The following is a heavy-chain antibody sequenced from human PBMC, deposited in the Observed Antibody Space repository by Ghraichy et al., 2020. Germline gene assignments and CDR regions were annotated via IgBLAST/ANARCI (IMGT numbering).Heavy chain of an antibody. CDR3: ATVGVVPAAILPDY. D-gene: IGHD2-2*02. J-gene: IGHJ4*02. CDR1: RSPVSKLS. Sequence: ASVKVSCKVSRSPVSKLSMLRVRLSPRQGLEWMGGFDPEDGETIYAQKFQGRVTMTEDTSTDTSYMELSSLRSEDTAVYYCATVGVVPAAILPDYWGQGTLVTVSS. CDR2: FDPEDGET. V-gene: IGHV1-24*01.